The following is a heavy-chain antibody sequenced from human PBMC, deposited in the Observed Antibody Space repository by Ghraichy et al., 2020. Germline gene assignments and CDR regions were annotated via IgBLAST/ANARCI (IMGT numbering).Heavy chain of an antibody. J-gene: IGHJ4*02. Sequence: LSLTCAASGFTFSNYAMSWVRQAPGKGLEWVSAISGSGGSTYYADSVKGRFTISRDNSKNTMYLQMNSLRVEDTAVYYCAKDGGYNYGYHFDYWGQGTLVTVSS. D-gene: IGHD5-18*01. CDR1: GFTFSNYA. V-gene: IGHV3-23*01. CDR2: ISGSGGST. CDR3: AKDGGYNYGYHFDY.